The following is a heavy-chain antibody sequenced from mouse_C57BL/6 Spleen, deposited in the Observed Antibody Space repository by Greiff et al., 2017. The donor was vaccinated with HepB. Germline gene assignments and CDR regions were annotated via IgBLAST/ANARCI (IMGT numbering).Heavy chain of an antibody. V-gene: IGHV1-20*01. D-gene: IGHD2-1*01. J-gene: IGHJ3*01. CDR3: ARSDGNYVFAY. Sequence: VKVVESGPELVKPGDSVKISCKASGYSFTGYFMNWVMQSHGKSLEWIGRINPYNGDTFYNQKFKGKATLTVDKSSSTAHMELRSLTSEDSAVYYCARSDGNYVFAYWGQGTLVTVSA. CDR2: INPYNGDT. CDR1: GYSFTGYF.